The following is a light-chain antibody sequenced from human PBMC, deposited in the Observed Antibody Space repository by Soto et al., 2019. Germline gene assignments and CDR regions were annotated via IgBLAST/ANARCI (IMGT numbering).Light chain of an antibody. J-gene: IGLJ2*01. CDR2: ENN. Sequence: QSVLTQPPSVSAAPGQKVTISCSGSSANIEHNYVSWYQQLPGTATKLLIYENNKRPSGIPDRFSGSKSGTSATLGITGLQTGDEADYYCGTWDSSLSAGVFGGGTKLTVL. CDR3: GTWDSSLSAGV. CDR1: SANIEHNY. V-gene: IGLV1-51*01.